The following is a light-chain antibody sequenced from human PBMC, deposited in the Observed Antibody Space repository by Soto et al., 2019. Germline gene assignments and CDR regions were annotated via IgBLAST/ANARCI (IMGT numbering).Light chain of an antibody. Sequence: DIQMTQSPSSVSASVGDRVTITCRASQGVNKWLAWYQQKPEKAPKSLIYAASSLRGGVPSRFSGSGSGTEFTLTISSLQPVDVGTYYCQQYNTYPLTFGGGTKVEIK. CDR3: QQYNTYPLT. J-gene: IGKJ4*01. V-gene: IGKV1D-16*01. CDR2: AAS. CDR1: QGVNKW.